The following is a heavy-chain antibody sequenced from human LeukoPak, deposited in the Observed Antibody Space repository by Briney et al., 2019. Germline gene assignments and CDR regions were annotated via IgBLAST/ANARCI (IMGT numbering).Heavy chain of an antibody. CDR3: ARQVGLSGMYV. D-gene: IGHD3-10*01. V-gene: IGHV4-59*08. CDR2: IYYSGST. CDR1: GGSTSSYN. J-gene: IGHJ6*02. Sequence: PSETLSDTRAVPGGSTSSYNWCWMRQPPGKGLEWIGYIYYSGSTNYNPSLKSRVTISVDTSKKQFSLKLSSVTAADTAVYYCARQVGLSGMYVWGQGTTVTVSS.